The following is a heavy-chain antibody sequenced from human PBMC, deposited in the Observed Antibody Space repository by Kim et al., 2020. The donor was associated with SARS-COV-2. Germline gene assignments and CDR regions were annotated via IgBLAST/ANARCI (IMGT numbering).Heavy chain of an antibody. D-gene: IGHD3-10*01. Sequence: LFTISRYNAKNSLYLQMNSLRDEDTAVYYCARGLYYYGSGRKRRYYFDYWGQGTLVTVSS. CDR3: ARGLYYYGSGRKRRYYFDY. V-gene: IGHV3-48*02. J-gene: IGHJ4*02.